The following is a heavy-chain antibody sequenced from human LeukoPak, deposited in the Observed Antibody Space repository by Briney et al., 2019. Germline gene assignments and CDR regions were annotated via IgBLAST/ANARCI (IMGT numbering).Heavy chain of an antibody. J-gene: IGHJ4*02. CDR2: IYYSGST. CDR3: ARVRNDYDSSGYYYYLDY. Sequence: PSETLSLTCTVSGGSISGSSYYWGWIRQPPGKGLEWIGSIYYSGSTYYNPSLKSRVTISVDTSKNQFSLKLSSVTAADTAVYYCARVRNDYDSSGYYYYLDYWGQGTLVTVSS. D-gene: IGHD3-22*01. CDR1: GGSISGSSYY. V-gene: IGHV4-39*01.